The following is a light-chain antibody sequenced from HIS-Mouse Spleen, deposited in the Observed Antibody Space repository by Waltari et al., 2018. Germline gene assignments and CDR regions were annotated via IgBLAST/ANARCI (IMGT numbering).Light chain of an antibody. V-gene: IGKV3-15*01. J-gene: IGKJ4*01. Sequence: TQSPATLSVSPGERATLSCRASQSVSSNLAWYQQKPGQAPRLLIYGASTRATGIPARFSGSGSGTEFTLTISSLQSEDFAVYYCQQYNNWPPLTFGGGTKVEIK. CDR1: QSVSSN. CDR3: QQYNNWPPLT. CDR2: GAS.